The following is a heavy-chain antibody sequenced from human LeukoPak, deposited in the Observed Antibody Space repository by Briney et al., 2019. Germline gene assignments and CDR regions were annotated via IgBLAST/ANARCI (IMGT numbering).Heavy chain of an antibody. D-gene: IGHD3-10*01. V-gene: IGHV4-34*01. CDR1: SGSFSGYY. CDR2: INHSGST. J-gene: IGHJ3*02. CDR3: ARGGVPGAFDI. Sequence: SETLSLTCAVSSGSFSGYYWSWIRQPPGKGLEWIGEINHSGSTKYNPSLKSRVTISEDTSKNQFSLKLSSVTAADTAVYYCARGGVPGAFDIWGQGTMVTVSS.